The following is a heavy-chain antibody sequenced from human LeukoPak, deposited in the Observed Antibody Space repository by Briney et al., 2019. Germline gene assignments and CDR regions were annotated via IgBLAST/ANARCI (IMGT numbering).Heavy chain of an antibody. D-gene: IGHD3-22*01. V-gene: IGHV4-59*01. CDR1: GGSISRYY. CDR3: ARDTPNSSGYYFDY. Sequence: SETLSLTCTDSGGSISRYYWSWVRQPPGKGLEWIGYIYYSGNANYNPSLKSRVTISVDTSKNQFSLKLSSVTAADTAVYYCARDTPNSSGYYFDYWGQGTLVTVSS. CDR2: IYYSGNA. J-gene: IGHJ4*02.